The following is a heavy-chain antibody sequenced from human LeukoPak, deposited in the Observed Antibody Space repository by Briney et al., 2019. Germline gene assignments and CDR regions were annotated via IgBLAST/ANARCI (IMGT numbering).Heavy chain of an antibody. CDR2: IRTKTFGGTT. CDR1: GFTFSNAW. J-gene: IGHJ4*02. D-gene: IGHD3-22*01. Sequence: PGGSLRLSCAASGFTFSNAWMSWVRQAPGEGLEWVGLIRTKTFGGTTEYAASVKGRFTISRDDTKSIAYLQMNSLKTEDTAVYYCSRGGSNYYDSSGYRVFDYWGQGTLVTVSS. CDR3: SRGGSNYYDSSGYRVFDY. V-gene: IGHV3-49*04.